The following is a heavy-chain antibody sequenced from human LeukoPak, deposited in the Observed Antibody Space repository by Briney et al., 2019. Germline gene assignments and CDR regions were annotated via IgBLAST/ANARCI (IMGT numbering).Heavy chain of an antibody. CDR3: AREGIVGAPGWFKP. D-gene: IGHD1-26*01. Sequence: GGSLRLSCAASGFTFSSYGMHWVRQAPGKGLEWVAVIWHDGSEKDYVDAVKGRFSISRDNSKETLYLQMNSGRAEDTAGYYCAREGIVGAPGWFKPWGQGTLATVSS. J-gene: IGHJ5*02. V-gene: IGHV3-33*01. CDR2: IWHDGSEK. CDR1: GFTFSSYG.